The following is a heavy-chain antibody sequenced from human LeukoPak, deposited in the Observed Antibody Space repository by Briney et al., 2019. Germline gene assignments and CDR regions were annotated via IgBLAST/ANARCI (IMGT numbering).Heavy chain of an antibody. V-gene: IGHV3-23*01. J-gene: IGHJ4*02. CDR3: AKSPSLAAADVTLDY. D-gene: IGHD6-13*01. CDR2: ISGSGDST. Sequence: PGGSLRLSCAASGFTFSSYAMAWVRQAPGKGLEWVSTISGSGDSTYYADSVKGRFTMSRDNSKNTLYLQLNSLRAGDTATYYCAKSPSLAAADVTLDYWGQGTLVTVSS. CDR1: GFTFSSYA.